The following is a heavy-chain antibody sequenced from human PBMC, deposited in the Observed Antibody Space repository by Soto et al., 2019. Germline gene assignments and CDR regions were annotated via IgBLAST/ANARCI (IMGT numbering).Heavy chain of an antibody. D-gene: IGHD4-17*01. CDR1: GDSVSSKSAA. CDR2: TYYRSKWSN. J-gene: IGHJ4*02. Sequence: SQTLSLTCAISGDSVSSKSAAWNWIRQSPSRGLEWLGRTYYRSKWSNDYAVSVESRITINPDTSKNQFSLQLDSVTPEDTAVYYCARDSPGYGDYVLFDYWGQGTRVTVSS. CDR3: ARDSPGYGDYVLFDY. V-gene: IGHV6-1*01.